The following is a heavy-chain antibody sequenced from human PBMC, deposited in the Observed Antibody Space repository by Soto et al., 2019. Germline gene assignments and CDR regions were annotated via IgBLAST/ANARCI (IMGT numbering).Heavy chain of an antibody. CDR1: GGSISFYY. J-gene: IGHJ4*02. Sequence: SETLSHTCTVSGGSISFYYWIWIRQPPGKGLEWIGYIYYSGSTNYNPSLKSRVTISVDTSKNQFSLKLSSVTAADTAVYYCARAPQQWLVHFDYWGQGTLVNVSS. CDR3: ARAPQQWLVHFDY. D-gene: IGHD6-19*01. CDR2: IYYSGST. V-gene: IGHV4-59*01.